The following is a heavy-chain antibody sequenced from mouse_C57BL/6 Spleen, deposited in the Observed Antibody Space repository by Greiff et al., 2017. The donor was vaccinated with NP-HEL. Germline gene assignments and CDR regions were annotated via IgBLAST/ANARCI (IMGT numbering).Heavy chain of an antibody. CDR1: GYAFSSSW. J-gene: IGHJ3*01. CDR3: AKEGRNSIFAY. V-gene: IGHV1-82*01. Sequence: QVQLQQSGPELVKPGASVKISCKASGYAFSSSWMNWVKQRPGKGLEWIGRIYPGDGDTNYNGKFKGKATLTADKSSSTAYMQLSSLTSEDSAVYFCAKEGRNSIFAYWGQGTLVTVSA. D-gene: IGHD2-10*02. CDR2: IYPGDGDT.